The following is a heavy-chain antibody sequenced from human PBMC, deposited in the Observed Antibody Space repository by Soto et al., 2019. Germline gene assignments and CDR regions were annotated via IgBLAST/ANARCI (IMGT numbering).Heavy chain of an antibody. D-gene: IGHD5-12*01. V-gene: IGHV3-7*01. CDR1: GFTLSRYW. CDR2: INQEGRES. CDR3: VGSNIVSA. J-gene: IGHJ5*02. Sequence: GGSLRLSCVASGFTLSRYWMSWVRQAPGKGLEWVANINQEGRESHYVDSVKGRFTISRDNAKNSLYLQMNSLRVEDTSLYYCVGSNIVSAWGQGTLVTVSS.